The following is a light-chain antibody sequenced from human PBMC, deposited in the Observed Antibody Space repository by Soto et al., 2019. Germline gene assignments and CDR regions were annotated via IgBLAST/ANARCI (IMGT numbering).Light chain of an antibody. CDR1: QSVSNNY. CDR3: QQYGSSGT. CDR2: GAS. J-gene: IGKJ1*01. V-gene: IGKV3-20*01. Sequence: EIVLTQSPGTLSLSPGERATLSCRASQSVSNNYLAWYQQKPGQAPRLLIYGASNRATGIPDRFSGSGSGTDFTLPISRLEPEDFAGYYCQQYGSSGTFGQGTKGEI.